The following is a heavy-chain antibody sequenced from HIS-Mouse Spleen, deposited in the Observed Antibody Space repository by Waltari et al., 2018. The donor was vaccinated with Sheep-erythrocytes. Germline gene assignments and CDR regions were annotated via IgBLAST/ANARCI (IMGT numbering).Heavy chain of an antibody. Sequence: EVQLVESGGGLVQPGGSLRLSCAASGFTFSSFGMSWVRQAPGKGLEWVANIKQDGSEKYYVDSVKGRFTISRDNAKNSLYLQMNSLRAEDTAVYYCARAVAGTPDAFDIWGQGTMVTVSS. D-gene: IGHD1-7*01. V-gene: IGHV3-7*01. J-gene: IGHJ3*02. CDR2: IKQDGSEK. CDR1: GFTFSSFG. CDR3: ARAVAGTPDAFDI.